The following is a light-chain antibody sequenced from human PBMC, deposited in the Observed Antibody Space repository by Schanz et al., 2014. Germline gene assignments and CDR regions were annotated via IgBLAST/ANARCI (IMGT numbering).Light chain of an antibody. CDR1: SSDVGGYDF. CDR2: DVS. J-gene: IGLJ1*01. Sequence: QSALTQPASVSGSPGQSITISCTGTSSDVGGYDFVSWYQQHPGTAPKLMIYDVSHRPSEISNRFSGSKSGNTASLTISGLQAEDEADYYCCSYAGSSTVVFGTGTKLTVL. CDR3: CSYAGSSTVV. V-gene: IGLV2-23*02.